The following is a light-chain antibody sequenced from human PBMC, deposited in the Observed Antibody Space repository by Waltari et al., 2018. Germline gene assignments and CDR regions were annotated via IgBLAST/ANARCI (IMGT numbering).Light chain of an antibody. J-gene: IGKJ1*01. CDR2: GAS. CDR1: QSVSSS. Sequence: EIVMTQSPATLSVSPGERATLPCRASQSVSSSLAWYQQKPGQAPRLLISGASTRATGIPARFSGSGSGTEFSLTISSLQSEDFAVYYCQQFNDWPWTFGQGTKVEIK. CDR3: QQFNDWPWT. V-gene: IGKV3-15*01.